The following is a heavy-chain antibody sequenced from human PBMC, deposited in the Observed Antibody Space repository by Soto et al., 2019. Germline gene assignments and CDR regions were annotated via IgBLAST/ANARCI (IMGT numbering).Heavy chain of an antibody. D-gene: IGHD1-26*01. V-gene: IGHV3-30*18. CDR3: AKDEGVGGTLGLFDY. CDR2: MSSDGSKI. CDR1: GFDFTYFA. Sequence: QVQLVESGGGAVQPGESLRLSCVASGFDFTYFAMHGARQAPGKGLESVAVMSSDGSKIHHTDSVKGRFTISRDNSKNTLYLQMNSLRKEDTAVYFCAKDEGVGGTLGLFDYWGQGTLVSVSS. J-gene: IGHJ4*02.